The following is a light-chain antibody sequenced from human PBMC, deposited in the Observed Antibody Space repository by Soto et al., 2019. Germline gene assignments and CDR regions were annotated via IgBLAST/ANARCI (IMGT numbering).Light chain of an antibody. J-gene: IGLJ1*01. V-gene: IGLV3-1*01. CDR1: KLGDKY. Sequence: SYELTQPPSVSVSQGQTASITCSGAKLGDKYACWYQQKPGQSPVLVIYQDSKRPSGIPERFSGSNSGNTATLTISGTQAMDEADYYCQAWDSSTLYVFGTGTKLTVL. CDR2: QDS. CDR3: QAWDSSTLYV.